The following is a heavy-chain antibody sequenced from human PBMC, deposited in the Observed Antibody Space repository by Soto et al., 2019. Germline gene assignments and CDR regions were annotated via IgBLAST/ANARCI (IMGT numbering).Heavy chain of an antibody. CDR1: GGYFSGYY. D-gene: IGHD2-2*01. V-gene: IGHV4-34*01. Sequence: PSETLSLTCAVYGGYFSGYYWTWIRRPPGKGLEWIGEINHSGGTNYNPSLKSRVIMSVDTSKNQFSLRLTSVTAADTAVYYCARVPPVVDAKYYFDYWGQGTLVTVSS. CDR2: INHSGGT. J-gene: IGHJ4*02. CDR3: ARVPPVVDAKYYFDY.